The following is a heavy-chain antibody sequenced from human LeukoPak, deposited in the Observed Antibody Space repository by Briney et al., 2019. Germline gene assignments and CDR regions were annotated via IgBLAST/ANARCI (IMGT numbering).Heavy chain of an antibody. V-gene: IGHV4-34*01. Sequence: SETLSLTCAVSGGSVRDHYWSWIRQPPGKGLEWIAGIHHSGTTKYNPSLQSRVTISMDTSKNQFPLKLSSVTAADTAVYYCASTYYYDSGWFDPWGQGTLVTVSS. CDR1: GGSVRDHY. CDR3: ASTYYYDSGWFDP. D-gene: IGHD3-22*01. J-gene: IGHJ5*02. CDR2: IHHSGTT.